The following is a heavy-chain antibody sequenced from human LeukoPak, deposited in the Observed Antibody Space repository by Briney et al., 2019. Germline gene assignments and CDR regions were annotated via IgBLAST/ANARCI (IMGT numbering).Heavy chain of an antibody. V-gene: IGHV4-61*05. Sequence: SETLSLTCTVSGGSISSSSYFWGWIRQPPGKGLEWIGYIYYSGSTNYNPSLKSRVTISVDTSKNQFSLKLSSVTAADTAVYYCARLVGATIDYWGQGTLVTVSS. J-gene: IGHJ4*02. CDR3: ARLVGATIDY. CDR2: IYYSGST. CDR1: GGSISSSSYF. D-gene: IGHD1-26*01.